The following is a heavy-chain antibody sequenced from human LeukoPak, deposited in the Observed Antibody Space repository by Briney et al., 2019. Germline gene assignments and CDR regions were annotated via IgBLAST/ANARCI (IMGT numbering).Heavy chain of an antibody. D-gene: IGHD2-15*01. CDR1: GCTFSSYA. V-gene: IGHV1-69*05. CDR3: ARKLGYCSGGSCYSGWFDP. CDR2: IIPIFGTA. J-gene: IGHJ5*02. Sequence: SVKVSCTASGCTFSSYAISWVRQAPGQGLEWMGGIIPIFGTANYAQKFQGRVTITTDESTSTAYMELSSLRSEDTAVYYCARKLGYCSGGSCYSGWFDPWGQGTLVTVSS.